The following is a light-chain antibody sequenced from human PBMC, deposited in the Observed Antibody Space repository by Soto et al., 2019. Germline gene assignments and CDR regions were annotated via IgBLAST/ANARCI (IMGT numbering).Light chain of an antibody. J-gene: IGKJ1*01. Sequence: EIVLTQSPGTLSLSPGDRATLSCRASQSVSSRSLARYQQKPGQAPRLLISGASRRAADIPDRVSGSGSGTDFTLTINRLEPEDFAVYYCQQYDSSPRTFGQGTKVEIK. CDR3: QQYDSSPRT. V-gene: IGKV3-20*01. CDR2: GAS. CDR1: QSVSSRS.